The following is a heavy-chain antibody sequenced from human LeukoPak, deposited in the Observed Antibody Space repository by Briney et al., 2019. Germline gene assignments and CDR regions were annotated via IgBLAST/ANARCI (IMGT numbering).Heavy chain of an antibody. CDR2: MDYSRST. D-gene: IGHD1-26*01. V-gene: IGHV4-39*01. CDR1: GASISSSSYY. Sequence: SETLSLTCTVSGASISSSSYYWAWIRQPPGKGLEWIGSMDYSRSTYYKPSLKSRVTISVDTSKNQFSLKLSSVTAADTAVYYCAGYSGSHLGAGAEYFQHWGQGTLVTVSS. CDR3: AGYSGSHLGAGAEYFQH. J-gene: IGHJ1*01.